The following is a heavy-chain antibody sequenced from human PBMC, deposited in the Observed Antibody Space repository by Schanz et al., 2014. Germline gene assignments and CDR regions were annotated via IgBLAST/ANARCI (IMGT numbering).Heavy chain of an antibody. CDR2: ISFDGSHE. Sequence: QVQLVESGGGVVQPGRSLRLSCAASGFTFSSYTMHWVRQAPGKGLEWVAVISFDGSHESYADSVKGRLTVSRDNSENTVYLEFHSLRSEDTALYYCAREAKWGQWYFDLWGRGSLVTVSS. CDR3: AREAKWGQWYFDL. J-gene: IGHJ2*01. D-gene: IGHD1-26*01. V-gene: IGHV3-30*04. CDR1: GFTFSSYT.